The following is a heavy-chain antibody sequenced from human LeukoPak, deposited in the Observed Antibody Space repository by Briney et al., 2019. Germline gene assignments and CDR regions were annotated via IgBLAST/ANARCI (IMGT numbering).Heavy chain of an antibody. V-gene: IGHV4-34*01. CDR3: ARGTGHYSSWFDP. D-gene: IGHD4-11*01. CDR1: GGSFSGYY. J-gene: IGHJ5*02. CDR2: INHSGST. Sequence: PSETLSLTCAVYGGSFSGYYWSWIRQPPGKGLEWIGEINHSGSTNYNPSLKSRVTISVDTSKNQFSLKLSSVTAADTAVYYCARGTGHYSSWFDPWGQGTLVTVSS.